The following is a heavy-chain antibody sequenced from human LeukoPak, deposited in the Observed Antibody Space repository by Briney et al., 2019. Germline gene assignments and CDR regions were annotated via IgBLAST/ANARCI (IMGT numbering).Heavy chain of an antibody. CDR3: ARFYRYCSGGDCYPYYFDN. Sequence: GESLKISCEGSGYSFTIYWIGWVRQMPGKGLDWMGIIYPGDSDVRYNPSFQGQVTISADKSINTAYLQWSSLKASDTAMYYCARFYRYCSGGDCYPYYFDNWGQGTLVTVSS. D-gene: IGHD2-15*01. V-gene: IGHV5-51*01. J-gene: IGHJ4*02. CDR1: GYSFTIYW. CDR2: IYPGDSDV.